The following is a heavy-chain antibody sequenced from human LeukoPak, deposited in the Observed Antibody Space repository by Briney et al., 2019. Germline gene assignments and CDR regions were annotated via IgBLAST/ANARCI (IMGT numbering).Heavy chain of an antibody. V-gene: IGHV3-48*01. CDR1: GFTFSSFG. D-gene: IGHD6-19*01. CDR2: ISRRDNTM. Sequence: RGSLRLSCAASGFTFSSFGVSWVRQAPGKGLEWLSYISRRDNTMSYADSVRGRFITSRDNAKNSLYLQMNSLRAEDTAVYYCAKDRDTSSARAGSAFDCWGQGTLVTVSS. CDR3: AKDRDTSSARAGSAFDC. J-gene: IGHJ4*02.